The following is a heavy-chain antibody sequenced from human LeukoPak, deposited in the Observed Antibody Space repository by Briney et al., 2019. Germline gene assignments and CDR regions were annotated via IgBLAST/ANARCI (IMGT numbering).Heavy chain of an antibody. Sequence: PSETLSLTCAVYGGSFSGYYWSWIRQPPGKGLEWVGEINHSGSINYNPSLKSRVTISVDTSKNQFSLKLSSVTAADTAVYFCARTLGRYFDFWGQGTLVTVSS. J-gene: IGHJ4*02. CDR3: ARTLGRYFDF. CDR2: INHSGSI. CDR1: GGSFSGYY. V-gene: IGHV4-34*01. D-gene: IGHD7-27*01.